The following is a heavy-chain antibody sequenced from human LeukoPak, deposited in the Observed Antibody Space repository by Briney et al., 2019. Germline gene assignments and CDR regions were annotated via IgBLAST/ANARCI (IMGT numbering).Heavy chain of an antibody. CDR1: GFTFSSYW. CDR3: AKDGDIVVVVAATPLLAEYFQH. Sequence: GGSLRLSCAASGFTFSSYWMHWVRQAPGKGLVWVSRVNSDGSSTTYADSVKGRFTISRDNAKNTLYLQMNSLRAEDTAVYYCAKDGDIVVVVAATPLLAEYFQHWGQGTLVTVSS. D-gene: IGHD2-15*01. V-gene: IGHV3-74*01. J-gene: IGHJ1*01. CDR2: VNSDGSST.